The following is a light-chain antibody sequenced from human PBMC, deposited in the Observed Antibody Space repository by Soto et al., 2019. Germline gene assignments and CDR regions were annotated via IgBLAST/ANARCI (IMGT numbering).Light chain of an antibody. CDR1: QDISNY. V-gene: IGKV1-33*01. CDR3: QQYENLPPLT. Sequence: DIQMTQSPSSLSASVGDRVTITCQASQDISNYLNWYQQKPGKAPKLLIYDASKLETGVPSRFSGSGSGTEFTFTISSLQPEDIATYYCQQYENLPPLTFGGGTKVEIK. J-gene: IGKJ4*02. CDR2: DAS.